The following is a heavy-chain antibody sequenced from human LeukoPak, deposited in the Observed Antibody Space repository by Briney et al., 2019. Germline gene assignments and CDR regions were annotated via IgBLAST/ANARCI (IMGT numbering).Heavy chain of an antibody. CDR3: ARDLGSSSNYYGMDV. CDR2: ISSSSSYI. D-gene: IGHD6-13*01. CDR1: GFTFSSYS. J-gene: IGHJ6*02. V-gene: IGHV3-21*01. Sequence: GGSLRLSCAASGFTFSSYSMNWVRQAPGKGLEWVSSISSSSSYIYYADPVKGRFTISRDNAKNPLYLQMNSLRAEDTAVYYCARDLGSSSNYYGMDVWGQGTTVTVSS.